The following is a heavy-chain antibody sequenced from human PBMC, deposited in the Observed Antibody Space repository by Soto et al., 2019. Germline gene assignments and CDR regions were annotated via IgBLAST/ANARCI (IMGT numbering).Heavy chain of an antibody. CDR3: ARAFYGMDV. Sequence: SGPTLVNPTQTLTLTCTVSGFSLSGTGMRVTWIRQPPGKALEWLARIDWEDTKLYSSSLKTRLTISRDTSKNQVVLTMTSMDPADTGTYYCARAFYGMDVWGQGTTVTVSS. J-gene: IGHJ6*02. CDR2: IDWEDTK. CDR1: GFSLSGTGMR. V-gene: IGHV2-70*04.